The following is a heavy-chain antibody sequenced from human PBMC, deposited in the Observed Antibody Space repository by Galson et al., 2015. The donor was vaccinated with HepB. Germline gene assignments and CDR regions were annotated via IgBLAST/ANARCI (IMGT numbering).Heavy chain of an antibody. Sequence: FLRLSCAASGFTFSSYWLIWVRQAPGKGLEWVANVKQDGSEKYYVDSVKGRFTISRDNAKNSLYLQMNSLRAEDTAVYYCARDPIPDYWGQGTLVTVSS. CDR2: VKQDGSEK. J-gene: IGHJ4*02. V-gene: IGHV3-7*01. CDR1: GFTFSSYW. CDR3: ARDPIPDY.